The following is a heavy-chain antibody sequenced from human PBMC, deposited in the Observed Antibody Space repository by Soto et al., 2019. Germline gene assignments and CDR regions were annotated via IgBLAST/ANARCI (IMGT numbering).Heavy chain of an antibody. D-gene: IGHD6-13*01. CDR3: ARDAEPGYGSSWDYYYYGMDV. CDR2: IIPILGIA. J-gene: IGHJ6*02. V-gene: IGHV1-69*04. CDR1: GGTFSSYT. Sequence: ASVEVSCKASGGTFSSYTISWVRQAPGQGLEWMGRIIPILGIANYAQKFQGRVTITADKSTSTAYMELSSLRSEDTAVYYCARDAEPGYGSSWDYYYYGMDVWGQGTTVTVSS.